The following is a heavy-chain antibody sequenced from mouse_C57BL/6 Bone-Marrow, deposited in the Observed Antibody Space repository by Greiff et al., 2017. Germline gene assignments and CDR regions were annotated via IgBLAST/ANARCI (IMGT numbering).Heavy chain of an antibody. D-gene: IGHD1-1*01. CDR2: IWSGGST. CDR1: GFSLTSYG. V-gene: IGHV2-2*01. CDR3: AREWLLRFHYAMDY. J-gene: IGHJ4*01. Sequence: VQLQQSGPGLVQPSQSLSITCTVSGFSLTSYGVHWVRQSPGKGLEWLGVIWSGGSTDYNAAFISRLSISKDNSKSQVFFKMNSLQADDTAIYYCAREWLLRFHYAMDYWGQGTSVTGSS.